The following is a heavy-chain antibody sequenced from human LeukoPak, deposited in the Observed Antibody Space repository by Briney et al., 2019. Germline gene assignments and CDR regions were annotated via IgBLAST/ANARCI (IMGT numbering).Heavy chain of an antibody. CDR3: ARLGVPAAIRGWFDP. CDR2: IYPGDSDT. V-gene: IGHV5-51*01. J-gene: IGHJ5*02. CDR1: GYSFTSYW. D-gene: IGHD2-2*01. Sequence: GESLKISCKGSGYSFTSYWIGWVRQMPGKGLEWMGIIYPGDSDTRYSPSFQGQVTISADKSISTAYLQWSSLKASDTAMYYCARLGVPAAIRGWFDPWGQGTLVTVSS.